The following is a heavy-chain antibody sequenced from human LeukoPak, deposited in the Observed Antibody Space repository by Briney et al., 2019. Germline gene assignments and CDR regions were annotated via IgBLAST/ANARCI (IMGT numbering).Heavy chain of an antibody. CDR2: IYYSGST. J-gene: IGHJ4*02. CDR1: GGSISSSSYY. V-gene: IGHV4-39*07. D-gene: IGHD2-21*02. CDR3: ATAIVVVTAMHY. Sequence: SETLSLTCTVSGGSISSSSYYWGWIRQPPGKGRGWIGSIYYSGSTYYNPSLKSRVTISVDTSKNQSSLKLSSVTAADTAVYYCATAIVVVTAMHYWGQGTLVTVSS.